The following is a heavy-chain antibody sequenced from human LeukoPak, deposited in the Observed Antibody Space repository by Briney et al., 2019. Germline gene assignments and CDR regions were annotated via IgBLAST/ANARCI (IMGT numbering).Heavy chain of an antibody. V-gene: IGHV1-2*02. CDR3: VGARWGRRDGSIWDN. CDR2: ITPRSDDT. J-gene: IGHJ4*02. CDR1: GYIFNNYF. D-gene: IGHD1-26*01. Sequence: ASVKVSCKASGYIFNNYFIYWVRQAPGQGLECMGWITPRSDDTNYAQKSQGRVTMTRDTSISTAYMELSSLKSDDTAIYYCVGARWGRRDGSIWDNWGQGTLVTVSS.